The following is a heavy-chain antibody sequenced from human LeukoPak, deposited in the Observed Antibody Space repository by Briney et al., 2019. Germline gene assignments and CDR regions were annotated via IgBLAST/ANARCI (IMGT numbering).Heavy chain of an antibody. CDR2: IKFDGTAT. D-gene: IGHD3-16*01. CDR3: ARGGGLDV. Sequence: PGGSLRLSCSGFGFTFRSFWMGWVRQAPGKGLEWVANIKFDGTATNYVDSVRGRFTISRDNAKNSLHLQMSNLRAEDTAVYFCARGGGLDVWGQGATVTVSS. CDR1: GFTFRSFW. J-gene: IGHJ6*02. V-gene: IGHV3-7*03.